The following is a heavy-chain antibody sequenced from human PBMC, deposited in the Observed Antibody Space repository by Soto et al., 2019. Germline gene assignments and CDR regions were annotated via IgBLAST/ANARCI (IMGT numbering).Heavy chain of an antibody. V-gene: IGHV3-23*01. CDR1: GFTFSGYV. CDR3: XKALGLALPRRLMDLDQ. CDR2: ISGNGVST. J-gene: IGHJ4*02. D-gene: IGHD2-21*01. Sequence: GGSRRLSWAVSGFTFSGYVMSWVRQPPGEGLEWVSSISGNGVSTYGADSVKGRFTISRDNSKNTFHLQMNSLRAEDTAVYYCXKALGLALPRRLMDLDQWGQGTLVTVSS.